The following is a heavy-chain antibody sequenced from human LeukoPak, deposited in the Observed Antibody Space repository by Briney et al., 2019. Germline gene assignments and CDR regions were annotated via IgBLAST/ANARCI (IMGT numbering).Heavy chain of an antibody. CDR1: GGTFSSYA. Sequence: GSSVKVSCKASGGTFSSYAISWVRQAPGQGLEWMGRIIPIFGIANYAQKFQGRVTITADKSTSTAYMELSSLGSEDTAVYYCATIGTVPAATRDLRKASYWGQGTLVTVSS. CDR2: IIPIFGIA. CDR3: ATIGTVPAATRDLRKASY. D-gene: IGHD2-2*01. V-gene: IGHV1-69*04. J-gene: IGHJ4*02.